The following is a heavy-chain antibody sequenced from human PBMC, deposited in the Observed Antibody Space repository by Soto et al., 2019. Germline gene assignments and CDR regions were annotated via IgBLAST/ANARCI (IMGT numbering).Heavy chain of an antibody. CDR3: ARDQGSGWSLSPTPYFQH. CDR1: GFTFSSYW. CDR2: IKQDGSEK. J-gene: IGHJ1*01. V-gene: IGHV3-7*01. D-gene: IGHD6-19*01. Sequence: GGSLRLSCAASGFTFSSYWMSWVRQAPGKGLEWVANIKQDGSEKYYVDSVKGRFTISRDNAKNSLYLQMNSLRAEDTAVYYCARDQGSGWSLSPTPYFQHWGQGTLVTVSS.